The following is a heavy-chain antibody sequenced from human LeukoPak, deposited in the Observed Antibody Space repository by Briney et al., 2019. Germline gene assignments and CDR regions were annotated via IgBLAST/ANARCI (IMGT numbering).Heavy chain of an antibody. Sequence: PGGSLRLSCAASGIAFSTYAMSWVRQAPGKGLEWVAVISYDGSNKYYVDSVKGRFTISRDNSKNTLYLQMNSLRAEDTAVYYCAKAGTVTTNYFDYWGQGTLVTVSS. CDR1: GIAFSTYA. V-gene: IGHV3-30*18. D-gene: IGHD4-17*01. CDR2: ISYDGSNK. J-gene: IGHJ4*02. CDR3: AKAGTVTTNYFDY.